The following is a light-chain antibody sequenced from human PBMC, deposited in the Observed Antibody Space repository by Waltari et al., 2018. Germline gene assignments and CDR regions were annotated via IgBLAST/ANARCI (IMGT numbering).Light chain of an antibody. CDR2: DAP. J-gene: IGKJ4*01. V-gene: IGKV3-11*01. Sequence: IVMTQSPATLSLSPGERATLSCRASQSVSSYLGWYQQKPGQAPRLLIYDAPNRATGIPARFSGSGSGTDFTLTISSLEPEDFAVYYCQQRSNWPLTFGGGTKVEIK. CDR3: QQRSNWPLT. CDR1: QSVSSY.